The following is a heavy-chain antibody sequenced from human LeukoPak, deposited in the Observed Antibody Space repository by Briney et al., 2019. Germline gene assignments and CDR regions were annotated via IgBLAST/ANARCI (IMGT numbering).Heavy chain of an antibody. D-gene: IGHD1-1*01. V-gene: IGHV1-2*02. Sequence: ASVKVSCKASGGTFSSYAISWVRQAPGQGLEWMGWINPNSGGTNYAQKFQGRVTMTRDTSISTAYMELSRLRSDDTAVYYCARGAQHSRTVDPWGQGTLVTVSS. CDR1: GGTFSSYA. J-gene: IGHJ5*02. CDR3: ARGAQHSRTVDP. CDR2: INPNSGGT.